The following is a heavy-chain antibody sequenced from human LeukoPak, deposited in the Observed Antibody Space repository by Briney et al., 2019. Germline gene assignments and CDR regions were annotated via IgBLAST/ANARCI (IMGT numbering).Heavy chain of an antibody. CDR3: ARDNAAVAGGDAFDN. Sequence: GGSLRLSCAASGFTFSSYSMNWVRQAPGKGLEWVSSISSSSSYIYYADSVKGRFTISRDNAKNSLYLQMNSLRAEDTAVYYCARDNAAVAGGDAFDNWGQGTMVTVSS. D-gene: IGHD6-19*01. CDR1: GFTFSSYS. V-gene: IGHV3-21*01. J-gene: IGHJ3*02. CDR2: ISSSSSYI.